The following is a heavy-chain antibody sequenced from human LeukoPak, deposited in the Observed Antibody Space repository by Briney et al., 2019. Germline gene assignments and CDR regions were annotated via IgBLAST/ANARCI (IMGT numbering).Heavy chain of an antibody. Sequence: SETLSLTCTVSGGSISGYYSSWIRQSPGKGLEWTGYISYSGSTSYNPSLKSRLTISVDTSTNQISLKLNSLSDADTAIYYCVRGAVSAGGVFDVWGQGTLVTVS. CDR2: ISYSGST. CDR1: GGSISGYY. CDR3: VRGAVSAGGVFDV. V-gene: IGHV4-59*01. D-gene: IGHD2-8*02. J-gene: IGHJ3*01.